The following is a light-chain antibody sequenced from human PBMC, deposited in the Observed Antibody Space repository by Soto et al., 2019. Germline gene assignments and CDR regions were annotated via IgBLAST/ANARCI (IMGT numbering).Light chain of an antibody. CDR2: AAS. CDR3: QQSYSTLRWT. CDR1: QSISSY. V-gene: IGKV1-39*01. J-gene: IGKJ1*01. Sequence: DIQMTQSPSSLSASVGDRVTITCRASQSISSYLNWYQQKPGKAPKLLIYAASSLQSGVPSRFSGSGSGTDFTLTISSLQPEDFATYYCQQSYSTLRWTFGQGTKVELK.